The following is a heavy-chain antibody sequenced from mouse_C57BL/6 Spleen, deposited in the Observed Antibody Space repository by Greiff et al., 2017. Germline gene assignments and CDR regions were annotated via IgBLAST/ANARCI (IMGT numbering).Heavy chain of an antibody. J-gene: IGHJ3*01. CDR3: ARGGDYDGWFAY. Sequence: EVMLVESGGGLVKPGGSLKLSCAASGFTFSSYAMSWVRQTPEKRLEWVATISDGGSYTYYPDNVKGRFTISRDNAKNNLYLQMSHLKSEDTAMYYCARGGDYDGWFAYWGQGTLVTVSA. CDR1: GFTFSSYA. CDR2: ISDGGSYT. V-gene: IGHV5-4*03. D-gene: IGHD2-4*01.